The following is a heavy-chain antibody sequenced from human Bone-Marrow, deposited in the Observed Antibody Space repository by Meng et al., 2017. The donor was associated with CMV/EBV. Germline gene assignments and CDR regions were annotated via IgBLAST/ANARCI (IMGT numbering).Heavy chain of an antibody. J-gene: IGHJ5*02. V-gene: IGHV1-18*01. Sequence: ASVKVSCKASGYTFTSYGISWVRQAPGQGLEWMGWISAYNGNTNYAQKLQGRVTMTTDTSTSTAYMELRSLRSEDTAVYYCATAVTIFGVTDNWFDPWGQGTLVTVSS. CDR2: ISAYNGNT. CDR1: GYTFTSYG. CDR3: ATAVTIFGVTDNWFDP. D-gene: IGHD3-3*01.